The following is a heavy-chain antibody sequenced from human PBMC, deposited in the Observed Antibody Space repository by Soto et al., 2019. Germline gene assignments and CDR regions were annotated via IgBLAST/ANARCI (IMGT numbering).Heavy chain of an antibody. CDR2: SIPIFGTA. D-gene: IGHD1-26*01. CDR1: GGTFSSYS. Sequence: QVQLVQSGAEVKKPGSSVKVSCKASGGTFSSYSINWVRQAPGQGLEWMGESIPIFGTANYAQKFKGRVTITADESTSTAYMELSSLRSDDTAVYYCARDGGRHSGGIDYWGQGTLVTVSS. J-gene: IGHJ4*02. V-gene: IGHV1-69*01. CDR3: ARDGGRHSGGIDY.